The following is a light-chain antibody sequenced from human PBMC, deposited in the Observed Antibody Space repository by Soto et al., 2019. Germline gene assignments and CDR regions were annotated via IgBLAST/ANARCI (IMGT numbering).Light chain of an antibody. V-gene: IGKV1-5*03. CDR3: QQYSSYPNT. CDR2: KAS. Sequence: DIQMTQSPSTLSASVGDRVTITCRASQSINMWLAWYQQKPGKAPKLLIYKASFLESGVPSRRSGSGSGTDFTLTIRSLQPDDSATYYCQQYSSYPNTFGQGTKLAIK. J-gene: IGKJ2*01. CDR1: QSINMW.